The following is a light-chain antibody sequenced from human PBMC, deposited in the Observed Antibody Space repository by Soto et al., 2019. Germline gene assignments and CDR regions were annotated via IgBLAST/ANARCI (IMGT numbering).Light chain of an antibody. J-gene: IGLJ3*02. CDR1: SSDVGAYNY. V-gene: IGLV2-14*01. Sequence: QSALTQPASVSGSPGQSITISCTGTSSDVGAYNYVSWYQQHPGKAPKLMIYEVRNRPSGVSDRFSGSRSGNTASLTISGLQAQDESDYYWSSYTSSSTWVFGGGTKLTVL. CDR2: EVR. CDR3: SSYTSSSTWV.